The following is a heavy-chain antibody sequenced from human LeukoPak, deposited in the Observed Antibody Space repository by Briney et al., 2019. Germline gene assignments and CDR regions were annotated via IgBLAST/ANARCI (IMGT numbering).Heavy chain of an antibody. D-gene: IGHD6-19*01. J-gene: IGHJ4*02. Sequence: SETLSLTCTVSGGPIDRHYWSWIRQPPGKGLEWIGYVFYPGSTNYHPSLKGRVTMSLDTSRDQFSLRLTSVTAADTAVYYCARGWYYVDYWGQGTLVTVSS. CDR3: ARGWYYVDY. CDR1: GGPIDRHY. CDR2: VFYPGST. V-gene: IGHV4-59*11.